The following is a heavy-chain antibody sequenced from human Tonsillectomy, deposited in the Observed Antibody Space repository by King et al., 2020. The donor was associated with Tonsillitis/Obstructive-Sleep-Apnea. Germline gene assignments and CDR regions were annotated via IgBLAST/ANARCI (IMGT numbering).Heavy chain of an antibody. CDR2: IIPMYGTT. D-gene: IGHD2-8*01. Sequence: QLVQSGAEVKKPGSSVKVSCKASGGSFRSYVTSWVRQAPGQGLEWMGGIIPMYGTTYYVQRFQDRVTITADESTSTAYMELSSLTSEDTAVYYCARLVSLDAVDIWGQGTKVTVSS. J-gene: IGHJ3*02. V-gene: IGHV1-69*01. CDR3: ARLVSLDAVDI. CDR1: GGSFRSYV.